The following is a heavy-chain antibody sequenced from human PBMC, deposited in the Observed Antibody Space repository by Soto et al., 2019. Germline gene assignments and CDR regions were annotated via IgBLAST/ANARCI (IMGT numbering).Heavy chain of an antibody. CDR3: ARDDSSGPGRFDP. J-gene: IGHJ5*02. D-gene: IGHD3-22*01. CDR1: GYTFTSYG. Sequence: QVQLVQSGAEVKKPGASVKVSCKASGYTFTSYGFSWVRQAPGQGLEWMGWINAYSTYTDYAQNHQGRVTMTTDRSTSTAYMELRSLRSDDTAVYYCARDDSSGPGRFDPWGQGTLVTVSS. CDR2: INAYSTYT. V-gene: IGHV1-18*01.